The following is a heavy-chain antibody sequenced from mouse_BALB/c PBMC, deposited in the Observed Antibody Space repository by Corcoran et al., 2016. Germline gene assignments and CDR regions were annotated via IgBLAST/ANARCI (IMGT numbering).Heavy chain of an antibody. CDR3: ARHYGYAMDY. CDR1: GFNIKDYY. CDR2: IDPENGNT. D-gene: IGHD1-1*01. J-gene: IGHJ4*01. Sequence: EVQLQQSGAELVRPGALVKLSCKASGFNIKDYYMHWVKQRPEQGLEWIGWIDPENGNTIYDPKFQGKASITADTSSNTAYLHLSSLTSEDTAVYYCARHYGYAMDYWGRGTSVTVSS. V-gene: IGHV14-1*02.